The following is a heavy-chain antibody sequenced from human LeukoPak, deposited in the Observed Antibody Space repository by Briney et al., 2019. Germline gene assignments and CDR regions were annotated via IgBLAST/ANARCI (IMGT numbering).Heavy chain of an antibody. J-gene: IGHJ6*04. V-gene: IGHV3-21*01. CDR2: ISSSSSYI. CDR1: GFTFSSYS. CDR3: ARESYSGYEPTKYYYYYGMDV. D-gene: IGHD5-12*01. Sequence: PGGSLRLSCAASGFTFSSYSMNWVRQAPGKGLEWVSSISSSSSYIYYADSVKGRFTISRDNAKNSLYLQMNSLRAEDTAVYYCARESYSGYEPTKYYYYYGMDVWGKGTTVTVSS.